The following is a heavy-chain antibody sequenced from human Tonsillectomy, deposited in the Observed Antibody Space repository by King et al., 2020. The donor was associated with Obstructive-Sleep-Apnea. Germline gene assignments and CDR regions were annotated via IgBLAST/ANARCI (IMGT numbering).Heavy chain of an antibody. J-gene: IGHJ3*02. CDR3: ARGSAAVGDAFDI. V-gene: IGHV3-48*01. D-gene: IGHD6-13*01. CDR1: GFTLSPYN. Sequence: VQLVESGGGLVQPGGSLRLSCVASGFTLSPYNMHWVRQAPGKGLEWLSYITTTSSSLFYADSVRGRFTISRDNAKNSLSLHMNSLRVDDTAVYYCARGSAAVGDAFDIWGQGTKVTVSP. CDR2: ITTTSSSL.